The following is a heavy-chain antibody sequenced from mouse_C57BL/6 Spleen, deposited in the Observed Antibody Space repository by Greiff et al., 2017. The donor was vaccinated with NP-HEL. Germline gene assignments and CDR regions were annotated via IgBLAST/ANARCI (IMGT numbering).Heavy chain of an antibody. CDR3: AREGLLRYGFDV. V-gene: IGHV1-53*01. J-gene: IGHJ1*03. Sequence: QVQLQQPGTELVKPGASVKLSCKASGYTFTSYWMHWVKQRPGQGLEWIGNINPSNGGTNYNEKFKSKATLTVDKSSSTAYMQLSGLTSEDSAVYYCAREGLLRYGFDVWGTGTTVTVSS. CDR1: GYTFTSYW. CDR2: INPSNGGT. D-gene: IGHD1-1*01.